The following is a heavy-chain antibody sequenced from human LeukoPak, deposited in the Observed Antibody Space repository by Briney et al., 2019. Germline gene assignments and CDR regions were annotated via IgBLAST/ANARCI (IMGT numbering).Heavy chain of an antibody. Sequence: ASVKVSCKASGYTFTGYYMHWVRQAPGQGLEWMGWINPNGGGTNYAQKFQGRVTMTRDTSISTAYMELSRLRSDDTAVYYCARERGVRPDNWFDPWGQGTLVTVSS. CDR3: ARERGVRPDNWFDP. V-gene: IGHV1-2*02. J-gene: IGHJ5*02. CDR1: GYTFTGYY. CDR2: INPNGGGT. D-gene: IGHD3-10*01.